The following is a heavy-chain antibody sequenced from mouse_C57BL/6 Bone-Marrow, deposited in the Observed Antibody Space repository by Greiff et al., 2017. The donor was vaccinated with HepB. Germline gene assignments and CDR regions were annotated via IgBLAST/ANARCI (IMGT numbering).Heavy chain of an antibody. Sequence: EVQLVESGGGLVQPGGSLSLSCAASGFTFTDYYMSWVRQPPGKALEWLGFIRNKANGYTTEYSASVKGRFTISRDNSQSILYLQMNALRAEDSATYYCARSRWLLLGAMDYWGQGTSVTVSS. V-gene: IGHV7-3*01. CDR3: ARSRWLLLGAMDY. D-gene: IGHD2-3*01. CDR2: IRNKANGYTT. CDR1: GFTFTDYY. J-gene: IGHJ4*01.